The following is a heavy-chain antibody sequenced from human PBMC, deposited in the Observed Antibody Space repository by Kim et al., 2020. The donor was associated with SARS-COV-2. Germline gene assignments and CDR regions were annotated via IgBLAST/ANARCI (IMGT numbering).Heavy chain of an antibody. V-gene: IGHV4-31*03. CDR1: GGSISSGGYY. D-gene: IGHD6-13*01. CDR3: ARGIWYSSSWDGGCWFDP. Sequence: SETLSLTCTVSGGSISSGGYYWSWIRQHPGKGLEWIGYIYYSGSTYYNPSLKSRVTISVDTSKNQFSLKLSSVTAADTAVYYCARGIWYSSSWDGGCWFDPWGQGTLVTVSS. J-gene: IGHJ5*02. CDR2: IYYSGST.